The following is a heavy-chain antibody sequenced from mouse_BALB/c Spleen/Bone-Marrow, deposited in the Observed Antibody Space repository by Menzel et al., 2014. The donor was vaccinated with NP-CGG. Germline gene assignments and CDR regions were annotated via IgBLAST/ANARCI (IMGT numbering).Heavy chain of an antibody. CDR1: GFSITTFG. CDR2: IWAGEST. CDR3: ARSTMITEGFAY. V-gene: IGHV2-9*02. J-gene: IGHJ3*01. Sequence: VQGVESGPGLVAPSQSLSITCTVSGFSITTFGVHWVRQPPGKGLEWLGVIWAGESTNYNSALMSRLSISKDNSKSQVFLKMNSLQTDDTAMYYCARSTMITEGFAYWGQGTLVTVSA. D-gene: IGHD2-4*01.